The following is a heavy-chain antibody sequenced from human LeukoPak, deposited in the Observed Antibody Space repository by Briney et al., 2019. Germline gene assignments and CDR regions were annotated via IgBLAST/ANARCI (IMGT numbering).Heavy chain of an antibody. CDR2: IYYSGST. V-gene: IGHV4-59*12. CDR3: ARDRAHYARLDP. D-gene: IGHD3-16*01. J-gene: IGHJ5*02. Sequence: SETLSLTCTVSGGSISSYYWTWIRQPPGNGLEWIGYIYYSGSTNYNPSLKSRVTISVDTSKNQFSLKLSSVTAADTAVYYCARDRAHYARLDPWGQGTLVTVSS. CDR1: GGSISSYY.